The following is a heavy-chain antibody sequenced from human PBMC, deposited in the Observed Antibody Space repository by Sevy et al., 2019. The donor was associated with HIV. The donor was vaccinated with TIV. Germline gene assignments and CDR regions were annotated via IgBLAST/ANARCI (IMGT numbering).Heavy chain of an antibody. CDR1: GFTFITYT. J-gene: IGHJ3*02. CDR3: ARANLDSSGSYDAFDI. CDR2: IGISSSYI. V-gene: IGHV3-21*01. Sequence: GGSLRLSCAASGFTFITYTMNWVRQAPGKGLEWVSSIGISSSYIYCADSVKGRFTISRDNAKNSLYLQMNSLRAEDMAVYYCARANLDSSGSYDAFDIWGQGTMVTVS. D-gene: IGHD3-22*01.